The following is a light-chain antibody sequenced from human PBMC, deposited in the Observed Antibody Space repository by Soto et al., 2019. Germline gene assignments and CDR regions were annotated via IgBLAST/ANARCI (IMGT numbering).Light chain of an antibody. Sequence: VVMTQSLLSLPVTLGQPASISCRSSQGLLYSDGNTYLNWFHQRPGQSPRRLIYKVSDRDSGVPDRFSGSGSGTDFTLKISRVEAEDVGVYYCMQGTHWPITFGQGTRLEIK. V-gene: IGKV2-30*01. J-gene: IGKJ5*01. CDR2: KVS. CDR3: MQGTHWPIT. CDR1: QGLLYSDGNTY.